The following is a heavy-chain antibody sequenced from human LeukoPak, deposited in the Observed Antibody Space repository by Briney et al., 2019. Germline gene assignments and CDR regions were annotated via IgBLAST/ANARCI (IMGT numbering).Heavy chain of an antibody. Sequence: SVKVSCKASGGTFSSYAISWVRQAPGQGLEWMGRIIPILGIANYAQKFQGRVTITADKSTSTACMELSSLRSEDTAVYYCARNLAKEQWLGTRNYYYYGMDVWGQGTTVTVSS. V-gene: IGHV1-69*04. D-gene: IGHD6-19*01. J-gene: IGHJ6*02. CDR1: GGTFSSYA. CDR2: IIPILGIA. CDR3: ARNLAKEQWLGTRNYYYYGMDV.